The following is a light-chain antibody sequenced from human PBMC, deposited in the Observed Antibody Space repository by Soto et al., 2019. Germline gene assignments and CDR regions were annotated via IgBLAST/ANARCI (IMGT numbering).Light chain of an antibody. CDR1: RSVSRK. CDR3: QQRSNWPGVT. V-gene: IGKV3-15*01. CDR2: EAS. J-gene: IGKJ5*01. Sequence: EIVMTQSPSTLSVSPGERATLSCRASRSVSRKLAWYQQKPGQAPRLLIYEASTRATGIPGRFSGSGSGTEFTLTISSLQSEDFAVYYCQQRSNWPGVTFGQGTRLEIK.